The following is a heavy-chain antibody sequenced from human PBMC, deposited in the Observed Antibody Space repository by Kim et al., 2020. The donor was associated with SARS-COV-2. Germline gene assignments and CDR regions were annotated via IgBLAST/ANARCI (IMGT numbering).Heavy chain of an antibody. D-gene: IGHD3-22*01. CDR1: GGSFSGYY. J-gene: IGHJ4*02. CDR3: ASTYYDSSGYYYDY. Sequence: SETLSLTCAVYGGSFSGYYWSWIRQPPGKGLEWIGEINHSGSTNYNPSLKSRVTISVDTSKNQFSLKLSSVTAADTAVYYCASTYYDSSGYYYDYWGQGTLVTVSS. V-gene: IGHV4-34*01. CDR2: INHSGST.